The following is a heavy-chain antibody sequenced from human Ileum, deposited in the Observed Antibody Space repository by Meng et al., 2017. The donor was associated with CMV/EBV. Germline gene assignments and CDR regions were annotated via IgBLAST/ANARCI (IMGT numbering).Heavy chain of an antibody. Sequence: SVKVSCKASGGTFSSYAISWVRQAPGQGLEWMGGIIPIFGTANYAQKFQGRVTITTDESTSKAYMELSRLRSEDKAVYYCARDPSWQQLEGWFDHWGQGTLVTVSS. D-gene: IGHD6-13*01. V-gene: IGHV1-69*05. CDR3: ARDPSWQQLEGWFDH. J-gene: IGHJ5*02. CDR1: GGTFSSYA. CDR2: IIPIFGTA.